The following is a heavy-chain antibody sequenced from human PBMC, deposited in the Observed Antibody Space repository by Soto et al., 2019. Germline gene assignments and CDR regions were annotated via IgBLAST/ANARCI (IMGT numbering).Heavy chain of an antibody. CDR1: GGSISSGNYY. CDR2: ISYSGSA. CDR3: ARDRGYSYGYMNWFDP. J-gene: IGHJ5*02. V-gene: IGHV4-30-4*02. Sequence: PSETLSLTCTVSGGSISSGNYYWSWIRQPPGKGLEWIGFISYSGSAYYNPSLKSRVTISVDTSKNQFSLNLSSVTAADTAVYYCARDRGYSYGYMNWFDPWGQGTLVTVSS. D-gene: IGHD5-18*01.